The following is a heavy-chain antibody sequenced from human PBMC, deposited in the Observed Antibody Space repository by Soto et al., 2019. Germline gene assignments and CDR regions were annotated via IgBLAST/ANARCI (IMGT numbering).Heavy chain of an antibody. D-gene: IGHD1-26*01. CDR3: AKVSEMIVGPNDY. CDR1: GFTFSNYA. Sequence: PGGSLRLSCVASGFTFSNYAMTWVRQAPGRGLEWVSSITADSISAYYAEAVNGRFTISRDNSKNTVDLQMKSLRAGDTAIYCSAKVSEMIVGPNDYGGEGTLVTVSS. CDR2: ITADSISA. J-gene: IGHJ4*02. V-gene: IGHV3-23*01.